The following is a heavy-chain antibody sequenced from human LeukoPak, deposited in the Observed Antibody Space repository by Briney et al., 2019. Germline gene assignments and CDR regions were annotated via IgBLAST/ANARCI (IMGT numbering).Heavy chain of an antibody. Sequence: GGSLRLSCVASGFTFNNYAMSWVRQAPAKGLEWVSSIRGSGDSTLYTDSAKGRFTVSRDNSKNTLYLQMNSLRAEDTAVFYCAKALGSSAYSPLDYWGRGTLVTVSS. V-gene: IGHV3-23*01. CDR3: AKALGSSAYSPLDY. CDR1: GFTFNNYA. J-gene: IGHJ4*02. D-gene: IGHD3-22*01. CDR2: IRGSGDST.